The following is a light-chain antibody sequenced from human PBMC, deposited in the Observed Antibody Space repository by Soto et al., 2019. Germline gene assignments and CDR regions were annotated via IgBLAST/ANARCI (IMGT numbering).Light chain of an antibody. V-gene: IGKV3-20*01. CDR2: GAS. CDR3: QQYGSSPRT. Sequence: EIVLTQSPGPLSLSPGERATLSCRASQSFRGNYLAWYQQKPGQAPRLIMYGASSRAIGIPDRFSGSGSGTDFTLTISSLEPGDLAVYYCQQYGSSPRTFGQGTKVDIK. CDR1: QSFRGNY. J-gene: IGKJ1*01.